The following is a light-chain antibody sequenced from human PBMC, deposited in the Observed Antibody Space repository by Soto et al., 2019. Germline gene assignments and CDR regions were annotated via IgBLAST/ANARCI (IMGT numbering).Light chain of an antibody. CDR1: SSDVGAYNL. V-gene: IGLV2-14*01. CDR2: EVS. CDR3: TSYEGGGRYV. J-gene: IGLJ1*01. Sequence: QSALTQPASVSGSPGQSVTISCTGTSSDVGAYNLVSWYQQYPGKAPKLMIYEVSNRPSGVSNHFSGSKSGNTASLTISGLQAEDEADYYCCTSYEGGGRYVFGTGTKVTVL.